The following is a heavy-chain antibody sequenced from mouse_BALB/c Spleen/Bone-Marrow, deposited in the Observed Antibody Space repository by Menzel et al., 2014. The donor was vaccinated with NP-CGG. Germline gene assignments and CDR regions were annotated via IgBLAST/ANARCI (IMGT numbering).Heavy chain of an antibody. V-gene: IGHV1-82*01. D-gene: IGHD4-1*01. CDR2: IYPGDGNT. Sequence: QVQLQQSGLEVVKPGASVKISCKASGYVFSNSWTNWVKQRPGQGLEWIGRIYPGDGNTTYNGKFKGKATLTADKSSSTVYIQITSLTSVDSAVYFCARRWDVYFDVWGAGTTVTVSS. CDR3: ARRWDVYFDV. CDR1: GYVFSNSW. J-gene: IGHJ1*01.